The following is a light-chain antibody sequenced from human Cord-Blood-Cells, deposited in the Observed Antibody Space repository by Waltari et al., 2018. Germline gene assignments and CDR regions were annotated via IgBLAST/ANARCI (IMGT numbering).Light chain of an antibody. CDR2: DAS. J-gene: IGKJ4*01. CDR1: QGISSA. Sequence: AIPLTQSPSSLSASVGDRVTITCRASQGISSALDWYQQKPGKAPKLLIYDASSLESGVPSRFSGSGSGTDFTLTISSLQPEDFATYYCQQFNSYPPVTFGGGTKVEIK. V-gene: IGKV1-13*02. CDR3: QQFNSYPPVT.